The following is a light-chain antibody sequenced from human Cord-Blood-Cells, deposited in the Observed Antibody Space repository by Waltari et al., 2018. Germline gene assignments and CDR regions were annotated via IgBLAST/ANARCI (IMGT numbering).Light chain of an antibody. Sequence: SYQLKQPSSVSVSSGQTARINCSGYVLAKKYARWFQQKPVQAPVLVIYKDSERPSGIPERFSGSSSGTTVTLTISGVQVEDEADYYCYSAADNNLVFGGGTKLTVL. CDR3: YSAADNNLV. CDR1: VLAKKY. J-gene: IGLJ3*02. V-gene: IGLV3-27*01. CDR2: KDS.